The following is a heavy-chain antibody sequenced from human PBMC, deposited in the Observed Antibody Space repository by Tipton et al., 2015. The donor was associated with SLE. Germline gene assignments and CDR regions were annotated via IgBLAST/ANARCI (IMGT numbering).Heavy chain of an antibody. CDR1: GYTFTSYD. D-gene: IGHD6-19*01. CDR2: MNPKSGNT. CDR3: ARISSAWRGAFDF. Sequence: QLVQSGAEVKKPGASVSVSCKTSGYTFTSYDMHWVRQAAGQGLEWMGWMNPKSGNTGCAQKFHGRLTMTTDTSINTASMELSSLRSEDTAMYYCARISSAWRGAFDFWGQGTLVTVSS. V-gene: IGHV1-8*01. J-gene: IGHJ3*01.